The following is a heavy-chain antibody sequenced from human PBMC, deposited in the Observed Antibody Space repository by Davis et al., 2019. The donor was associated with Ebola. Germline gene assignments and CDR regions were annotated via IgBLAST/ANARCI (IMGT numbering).Heavy chain of an antibody. CDR1: GFSFNDYA. V-gene: IGHV3-30*04. CDR2: ILYDGRDA. CDR3: VRDSGYYSHDY. D-gene: IGHD5-12*01. Sequence: GESLKISCAASGFSFNDYAMHWVRQAPGKGLERVAMILYDGRDAYYADSVKGRFTISRDNAKNTLSLQMNSLRVEDTAVYYCVRDSGYYSHDYWGHGTLVTVSS. J-gene: IGHJ4*01.